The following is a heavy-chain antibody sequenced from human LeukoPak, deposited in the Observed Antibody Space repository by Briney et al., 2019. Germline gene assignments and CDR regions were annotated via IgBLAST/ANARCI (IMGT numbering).Heavy chain of an antibody. Sequence: GGSLRLSCAASGFTFSSYSMNWVRQAPGKGLEWVSYISSSSSTIYYADSVKGRFTISRDNAKNSLYLQMNSLRAEDTAVYYCARMRTCSSTSCYSPTDYYYYYMDVWGKGTTVTVSS. CDR3: ARMRTCSSTSCYSPTDYYYYYMDV. CDR2: ISSSSSTI. CDR1: GFTFSSYS. J-gene: IGHJ6*03. V-gene: IGHV3-48*01. D-gene: IGHD2-2*02.